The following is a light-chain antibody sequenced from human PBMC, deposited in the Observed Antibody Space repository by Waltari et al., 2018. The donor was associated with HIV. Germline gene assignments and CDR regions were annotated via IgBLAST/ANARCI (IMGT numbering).Light chain of an antibody. J-gene: IGLJ3*02. CDR2: RNN. CDR3: AAWDDSLSGRV. CDR1: NSNIGSTY. V-gene: IGLV1-47*01. Sequence: QSVLTQPPSASGTPGQRVTISCSGSNSNIGSTYVYWYQQLPGTTPKLLIYRNNQGPAGVPGRFAGSRSGTSAALAISGLRSEDEADYYCAAWDDSLSGRVFGGGTKVTVL.